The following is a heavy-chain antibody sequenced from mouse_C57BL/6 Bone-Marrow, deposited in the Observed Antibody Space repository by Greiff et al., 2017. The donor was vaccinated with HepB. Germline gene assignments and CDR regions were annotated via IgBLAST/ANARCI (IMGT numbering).Heavy chain of an antibody. CDR2: IYPGDGDT. CDR3: ARTYYYGSRGYFDV. J-gene: IGHJ1*03. V-gene: IGHV1-82*01. CDR1: GYAFSSSW. Sequence: QVQLQQSGPELVKPGASVKISCKASGYAFSSSWMNWVKQRPGKGLEWIGRIYPGDGDTNYNGKFKGKATLTADKSSSTAYMQLSRLASEDSAVFFCARTYYYGSRGYFDVWGTGTTVTVSS. D-gene: IGHD1-1*01.